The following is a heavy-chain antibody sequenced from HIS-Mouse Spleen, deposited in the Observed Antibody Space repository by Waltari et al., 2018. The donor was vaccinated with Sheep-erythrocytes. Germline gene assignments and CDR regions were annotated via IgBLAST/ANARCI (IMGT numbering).Heavy chain of an antibody. CDR1: GGTFSSYA. V-gene: IGHV1-69*04. D-gene: IGHD1-26*01. CDR2: IIPILGIA. Sequence: QVQLVQSGAEVKKPGSSVKVSCKASGGTFSSYAISWVRQAPGQGLEWMGSIIPILGIATYAHKVQGRVTITADKSTSTAYMELSSLRSEDTAVYYCAQTGATTPHFDYWGQGTLVTVSS. J-gene: IGHJ4*02. CDR3: AQTGATTPHFDY.